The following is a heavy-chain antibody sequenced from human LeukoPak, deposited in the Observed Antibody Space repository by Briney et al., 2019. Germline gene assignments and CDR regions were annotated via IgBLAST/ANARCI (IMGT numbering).Heavy chain of an antibody. CDR3: ARVALGSWYFDL. J-gene: IGHJ2*01. V-gene: IGHV1-2*02. CDR1: GYTFTGYY. Sequence: ASVKVSCKASGYTFTGYYMHWVRQAPGQGLEWMGWINPNSGGTNYAQKFQGRVTMTRDTSISTAYMDLRSLRSDDTAVYHCARVALGSWYFDLWGRGTLVTVSS. CDR2: INPNSGGT. D-gene: IGHD2-15*01.